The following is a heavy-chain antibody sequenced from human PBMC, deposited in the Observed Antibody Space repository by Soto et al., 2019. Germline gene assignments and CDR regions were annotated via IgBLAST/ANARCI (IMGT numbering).Heavy chain of an antibody. V-gene: IGHV1-2*02. CDR2: INPNSGGT. CDR1: GYTFIGYY. J-gene: IGHJ5*02. CDR3: ARDYDASSGPREYWFDP. D-gene: IGHD3-22*01. Sequence: GASVKVSCKASGYTFIGYYMHWVRQAPGQGLEWMGWINPNSGGTNYAQKFQGGDTMTRDRSISTAYMELSRLRSDDAAAYYCARDYDASSGPREYWFDPWGQGPLVTVSS.